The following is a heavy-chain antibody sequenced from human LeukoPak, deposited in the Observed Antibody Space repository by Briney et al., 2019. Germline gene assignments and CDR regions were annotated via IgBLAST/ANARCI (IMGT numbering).Heavy chain of an antibody. Sequence: PGGSLRLSCAASGIRFNDYWMSWVRQAPGKGLEWVANIKEDGGEMYYVDSVKGRFIISRDNAKDSLYLQMNSLGPEDTAVYYCARDPYSGNYGNYYYYMDVWGKGTTVTISS. CDR3: ARDPYSGNYGNYYYYMDV. D-gene: IGHD1-26*01. J-gene: IGHJ6*03. V-gene: IGHV3-7*01. CDR1: GIRFNDYW. CDR2: IKEDGGEM.